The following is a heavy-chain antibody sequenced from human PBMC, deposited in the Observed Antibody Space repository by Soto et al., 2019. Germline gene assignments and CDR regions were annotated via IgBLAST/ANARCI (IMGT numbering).Heavy chain of an antibody. CDR1: GYTFTNYA. CDR3: ARSPQYSTDWHRLDS. Sequence: QVQLVQSGVEVKKPGASVKVSCKASGYTFTNYAISWVRQAPGRGLEWMGWVNTYNGNPNYAQIFQCRVTMTTATYTGKAYMELRSLKSDDSAVYSCARSPQYSTDWHRLDSWGQGTLVTVTS. CDR2: VNTYNGNP. V-gene: IGHV1-18*01. J-gene: IGHJ5*01. D-gene: IGHD6-6*01.